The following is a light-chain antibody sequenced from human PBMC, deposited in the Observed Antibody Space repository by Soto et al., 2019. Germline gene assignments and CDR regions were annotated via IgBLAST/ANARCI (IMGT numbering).Light chain of an antibody. CDR1: SSNIGSNT. J-gene: IGLJ2*01. V-gene: IGLV1-44*01. CDR3: AAWDDSLNGPV. CDR2: SNN. Sequence: QSVLTQPPSASGTPGQRVTISCSGSSSNIGSNTVNWYQQLPGTAPKLLIYSNNQRPSGVPDRFSGSKSGTSASLAISGLQSEDEADYYCAAWDDSLNGPVFGGGTKFTFL.